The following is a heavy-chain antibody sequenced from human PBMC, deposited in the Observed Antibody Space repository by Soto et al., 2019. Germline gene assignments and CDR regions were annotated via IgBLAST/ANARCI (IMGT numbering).Heavy chain of an antibody. V-gene: IGHV3-23*01. D-gene: IGHD6-19*01. CDR2: ISGSANNA. J-gene: IGHJ4*02. Sequence: GGSLRLCWAASGFTCRSYAMSWVSKDPGKGLEWISAISGSANNAYYPDSVRGRFAVSRDNSKNTVYLQMNSLRAEDTAVYYCAKTAGSGWHLSDWGQGILVTVSS. CDR1: GFTCRSYA. CDR3: AKTAGSGWHLSD.